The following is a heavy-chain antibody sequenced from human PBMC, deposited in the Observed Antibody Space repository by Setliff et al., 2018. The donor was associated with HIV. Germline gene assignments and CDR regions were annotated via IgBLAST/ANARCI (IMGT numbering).Heavy chain of an antibody. Sequence: SETLSLTCAVYGGSFSGHYWSWIRQPPGKGLQWIGEINHSGSTNCITSLKNRLSISVDTSKNQFSLKLRSATAADTAVYYCARFTPSPVGINGGVDDAFDIWGQGTVVTVAS. CDR2: INHSGST. J-gene: IGHJ3*02. CDR3: ARFTPSPVGINGGVDDAFDI. D-gene: IGHD1-26*01. CDR1: GGSFSGHY. V-gene: IGHV4-34*01.